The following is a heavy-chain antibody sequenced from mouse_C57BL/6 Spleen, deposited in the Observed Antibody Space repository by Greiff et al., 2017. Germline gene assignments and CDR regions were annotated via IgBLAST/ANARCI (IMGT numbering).Heavy chain of an antibody. Sequence: QVQLQQPGAELVKPGASVKLSCKASGYTFTSYWMQWVKQRPGQGLEWIGEIDPSDSYTNYNQKFKGKATLTVDTSSSTAHMQLSSLTSEDSAVYYCANYYGSSYRYFNVWGTGTTVTVSS. D-gene: IGHD1-1*01. CDR1: GYTFTSYW. J-gene: IGHJ1*03. CDR3: ANYYGSSYRYFNV. V-gene: IGHV1-50*01. CDR2: IDPSDSYT.